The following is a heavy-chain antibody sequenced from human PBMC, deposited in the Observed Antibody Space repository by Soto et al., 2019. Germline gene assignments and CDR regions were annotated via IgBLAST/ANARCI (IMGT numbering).Heavy chain of an antibody. CDR3: ARAKLAYSYGTFDY. CDR2: INYSGGT. Sequence: SETLSLTCTVSGGSTNSGGYYWSWIRQQPEKGLEWIGYINYSGGTYYSPSLKSRVTISIDTSKNQFSLKLISVTAADTAVYYCARAKLAYSYGTFDYSGQGTLVTVSS. V-gene: IGHV4-31*03. J-gene: IGHJ4*02. D-gene: IGHD5-18*01. CDR1: GGSTNSGGYY.